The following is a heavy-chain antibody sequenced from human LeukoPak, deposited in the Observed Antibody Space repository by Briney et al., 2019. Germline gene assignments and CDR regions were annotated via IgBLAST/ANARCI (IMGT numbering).Heavy chain of an antibody. CDR2: ISSSSSTI. J-gene: IGHJ6*03. V-gene: IGHV3-48*01. CDR3: ARAFGVVKDYYMDV. D-gene: IGHD3-3*01. CDR1: GFTFSSYS. Sequence: PGGSLRLSCAASGFTFSSYSMNWVRQAPGKGLEWVSYISSSSSTIYYADSVKGRFTISRDNAKNSLYLQMNSLRAEDTAVYYCARAFGVVKDYYMDVWGKGTTVTVSS.